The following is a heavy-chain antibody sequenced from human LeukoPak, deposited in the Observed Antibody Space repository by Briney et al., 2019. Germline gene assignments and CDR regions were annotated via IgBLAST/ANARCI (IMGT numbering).Heavy chain of an antibody. CDR1: GYTFTSYD. CDR3: ATATMGGFGSWFDP. CDR2: MNPNSGDT. D-gene: IGHD6-19*01. V-gene: IGHV1-8*01. J-gene: IGHJ5*02. Sequence: ASVKVSCKASGYTFTSYDINWVRQATGQGLEWMGWMNPNSGDTAYAQKFQGRVTMTRDASLSTAYMELSTLRSEDTAVYYCATATMGGFGSWFDPWGEGPLVTVSS.